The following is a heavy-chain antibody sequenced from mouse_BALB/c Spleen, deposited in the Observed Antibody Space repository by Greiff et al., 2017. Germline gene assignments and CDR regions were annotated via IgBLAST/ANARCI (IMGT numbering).Heavy chain of an antibody. J-gene: IGHJ2*01. D-gene: IGHD1-2*01. V-gene: IGHV1S29*02. CDR1: GYTFTDYN. CDR2: IYPYNGGT. Sequence: EVQLQQSGPELVKPGASVKISCKASGYTFTDYNMHWVKQSHGKSLEWIGYIYPYNGGTGYNQKFKSKATLTVDNSSSTAYMELRSLTSEDSAVYYCAPLITTAAWFAYWGQGTTLTVSS. CDR3: APLITTAAWFAY.